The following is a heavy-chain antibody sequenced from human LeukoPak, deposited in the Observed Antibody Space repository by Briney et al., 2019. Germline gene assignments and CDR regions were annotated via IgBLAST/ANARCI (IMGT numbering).Heavy chain of an antibody. Sequence: ASAKVSCKASGYTFTGYYMHWVRQAPGQGLEWMGWINPNSGGTNYAQKFQGRVTMTRDTSISTAYMELSRLRSDDTAVYYCARDLPYDSSGYYSDYFDYWGQGTLVTVSS. CDR2: INPNSGGT. D-gene: IGHD3-22*01. J-gene: IGHJ4*02. CDR3: ARDLPYDSSGYYSDYFDY. CDR1: GYTFTGYY. V-gene: IGHV1-2*02.